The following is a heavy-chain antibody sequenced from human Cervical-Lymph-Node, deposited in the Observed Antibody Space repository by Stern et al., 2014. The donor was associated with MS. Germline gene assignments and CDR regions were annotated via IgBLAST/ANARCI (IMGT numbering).Heavy chain of an antibody. V-gene: IGHV3-33*01. Sequence: VQLVESGGGVVQPGRPLRLFCTASGFTFSNYAMHWVRPAPGGGLEWVAVIWSDGNDQFYADTVKCRFTISRDNSKNTLFLQMNSLTTEDTAVYFCARGRYSSGWYLYIYWGQGTLVTVSS. CDR1: GFTFSNYA. J-gene: IGHJ4*02. CDR3: ARGRYSSGWYLYIY. CDR2: IWSDGNDQ. D-gene: IGHD6-19*01.